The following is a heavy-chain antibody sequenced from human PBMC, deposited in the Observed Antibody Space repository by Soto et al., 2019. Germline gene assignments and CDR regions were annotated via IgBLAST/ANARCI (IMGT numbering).Heavy chain of an antibody. J-gene: IGHJ5*02. Sequence: QVQLVQSGAEEKKPGASVKVSCKASGYTFSSYAMHWVRQAPGQRLEWMGWINAGNGNRKYSQKFQGRVTITRDTSASPAYMELSSLRSEDTAVYYCARDFGGFDPWGQGTLVTVSS. CDR2: INAGNGNR. V-gene: IGHV1-3*05. CDR3: ARDFGGFDP. D-gene: IGHD3-3*01. CDR1: GYTFSSYA.